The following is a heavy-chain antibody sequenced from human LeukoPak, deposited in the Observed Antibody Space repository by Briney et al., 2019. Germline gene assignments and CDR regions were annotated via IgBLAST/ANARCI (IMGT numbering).Heavy chain of an antibody. V-gene: IGHV4-39*07. J-gene: IGHJ4*02. CDR1: GGSISSSSYY. Sequence: SETLSLTCTVSGGSISSSSYYWGWIRQPPGKGLEWMGSIYYSGSTYYNPSLKSRVTISVDTSKNQFSLKLSSVTAADTAVYYCARGYCTNAVCSLGPTQAWGQGTLVNVSS. D-gene: IGHD2-8*01. CDR3: ARGYCTNAVCSLGPTQA. CDR2: IYYSGST.